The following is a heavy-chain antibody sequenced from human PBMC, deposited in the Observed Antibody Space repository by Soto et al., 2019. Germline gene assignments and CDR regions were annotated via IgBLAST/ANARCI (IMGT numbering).Heavy chain of an antibody. CDR3: ARGIHYYESHGYGPGAY. V-gene: IGHV3-33*01. CDR1: GFTFSSYA. CDR2: IWYDGSRK. J-gene: IGHJ4*02. Sequence: QVQLVESGGGVVQPGGSLRLSCAASGFTFSSYAMHWVRQAPGKGLEWMAAIWYDGSRKHYADSLKGRFTISRDNPKNTLYLEMNSLRVEDTAVYYCARGIHYYESHGYGPGAYWGQGTLVSVSS. D-gene: IGHD3-22*01.